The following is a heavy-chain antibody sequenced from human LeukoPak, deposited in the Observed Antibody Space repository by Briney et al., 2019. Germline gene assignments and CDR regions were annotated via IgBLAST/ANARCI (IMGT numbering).Heavy chain of an antibody. D-gene: IGHD1-26*01. J-gene: IGHJ4*02. Sequence: SGGSLRLSCAASGFTFSSYAMSWVRQAPGKGLEWVSAISGSGGITSYAGSVKGRFTISRDNSKNTLYLQMNSLRAEDTAVYYCAKGDTTWELPHDYWGKGTLVTVSS. V-gene: IGHV3-23*01. CDR1: GFTFSSYA. CDR2: ISGSGGIT. CDR3: AKGDTTWELPHDY.